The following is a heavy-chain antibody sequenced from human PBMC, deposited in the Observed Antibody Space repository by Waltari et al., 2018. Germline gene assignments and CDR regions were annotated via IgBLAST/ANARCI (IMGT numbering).Heavy chain of an antibody. D-gene: IGHD2-8*01. V-gene: IGHV1-3*01. J-gene: IGHJ4*02. CDR1: GYTFTGYT. Sequence: QVQLVQSGAEVKKPGASVKVSCKASGYTFTGYTIHWVRQAPGQGLEWMGWKNADNGNTKYSQKFQGRVTITRDTSANTADMELSSLRSEDTAMYYCARAYCINGVCYSGYYFDYWGQGTLVTVSS. CDR3: ARAYCINGVCYSGYYFDY. CDR2: KNADNGNT.